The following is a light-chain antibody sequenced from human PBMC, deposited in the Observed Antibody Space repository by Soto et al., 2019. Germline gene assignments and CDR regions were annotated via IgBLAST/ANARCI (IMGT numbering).Light chain of an antibody. CDR3: LHHNTYPPYT. Sequence: DIQKTKYPSSLSASVGDRVTITCRASQGIRNDLGWYQQKPGKAPKRLIYAASSLQSGVPSRFSGSGSGTEFTLTISSLQPEDFATYYCLHHNTYPPYTFGQGTKLEIK. J-gene: IGKJ2*01. CDR1: QGIRND. CDR2: AAS. V-gene: IGKV1-17*01.